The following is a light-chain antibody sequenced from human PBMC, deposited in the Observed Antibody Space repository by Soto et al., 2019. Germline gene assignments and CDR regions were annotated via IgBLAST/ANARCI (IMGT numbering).Light chain of an antibody. V-gene: IGLV7-43*01. CDR2: GTN. J-gene: IGLJ3*02. Sequence: VVTQEPSLTVSPGGTVTLTCASSTGAVTSGYYPNWFQQKPGQAPRALIYGTNNKHSWTPARFSGSLLGGKAALTLSGVQPEDEAEYYCLLYYGGAWVFGGGTKLTVL. CDR3: LLYYGGAWV. CDR1: TGAVTSGYY.